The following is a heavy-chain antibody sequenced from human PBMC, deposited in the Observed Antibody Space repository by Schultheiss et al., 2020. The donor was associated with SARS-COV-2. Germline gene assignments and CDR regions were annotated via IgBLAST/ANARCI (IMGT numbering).Heavy chain of an antibody. V-gene: IGHV3-48*03. J-gene: IGHJ2*01. Sequence: GGSLRLSCAASGFTFSSYEMNWVRQAPGKGLEWVSYISSSSSTIYYADSVKGRFTISRDNAKNSLYLQMNSLRAEDTAVYYCARVPYYYDSSGYIPGYFDLWGRGTLVTVSS. CDR2: ISSSSSTI. CDR1: GFTFSSYE. D-gene: IGHD3-22*01. CDR3: ARVPYYYDSSGYIPGYFDL.